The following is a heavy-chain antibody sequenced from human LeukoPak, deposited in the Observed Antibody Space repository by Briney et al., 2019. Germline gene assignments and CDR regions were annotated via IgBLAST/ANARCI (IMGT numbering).Heavy chain of an antibody. V-gene: IGHV3-7*03. CDR2: INSDGSEG. CDR3: ARSSYSSSSSV. D-gene: IGHD6-6*01. Sequence: GGSLRLFCAVSGFTFSGFWMSWSSQAPGKGLEWVASINSDGSEGYYADVVKGRFTISRDNAKNSLYLQINSLRAEDTAVYYCARSSYSSSSSVWGQGTMVTVSS. CDR1: GFTFSGFW. J-gene: IGHJ3*01.